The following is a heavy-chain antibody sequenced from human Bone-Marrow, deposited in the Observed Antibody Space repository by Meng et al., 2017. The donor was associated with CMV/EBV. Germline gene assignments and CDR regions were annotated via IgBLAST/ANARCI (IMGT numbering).Heavy chain of an antibody. Sequence: ASVKVSCKASGYSFTGYYMHWVRQAPGQGLEWMGWINPNSGGTNYAQKFQGRVTMTRDTSISTAYMELSRLRSDDTAVYYWARDGDTAMVHYYYYGMDVWGQGTTVTVSS. V-gene: IGHV1-2*02. CDR1: GYSFTGYY. CDR3: ARDGDTAMVHYYYYGMDV. J-gene: IGHJ6*01. CDR2: INPNSGGT. D-gene: IGHD5-18*01.